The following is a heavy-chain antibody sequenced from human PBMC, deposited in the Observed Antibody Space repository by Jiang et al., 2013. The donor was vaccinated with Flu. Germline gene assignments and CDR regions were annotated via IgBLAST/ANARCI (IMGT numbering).Heavy chain of an antibody. Sequence: SGSGLVKPSETLSLDCTVSGDSISESNYYWGWIRQSPGKKLEWIGTLFYGGNTFYNPSLMSRVTLSVDTSNNRFSLSLRSVTAADTGVYFCFCSNGGALFDKWGQGTLVAVSS. D-gene: IGHD2-8*01. J-gene: IGHJ4*02. CDR2: LFYGGNT. V-gene: IGHV4-39*01. CDR1: GDSISESNYY. CDR3: FCSNGGALFDK.